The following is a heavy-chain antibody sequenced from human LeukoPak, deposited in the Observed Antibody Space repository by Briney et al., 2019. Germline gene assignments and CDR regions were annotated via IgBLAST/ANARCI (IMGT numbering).Heavy chain of an antibody. Sequence: PGGSLRLSCAASAFTFSAYAIGWVRQAPGKGLEWVSAISGSGVGTYYADSVKGRFTISRDNSKNTLYLQMNSLRAEDTAVYYCAKTGGRGNSEEWGQGTLVTVSS. CDR1: AFTFSAYA. D-gene: IGHD6-13*01. V-gene: IGHV3-23*01. CDR3: AKTGGRGNSEE. J-gene: IGHJ4*02. CDR2: ISGSGVGT.